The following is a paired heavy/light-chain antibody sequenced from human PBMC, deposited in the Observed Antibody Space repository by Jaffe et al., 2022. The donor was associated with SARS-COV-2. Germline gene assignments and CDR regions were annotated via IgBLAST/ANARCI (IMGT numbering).Heavy chain of an antibody. V-gene: IGHV3-48*02. CDR1: GFTFSSYS. CDR3: ARAPVASSPSEFDS. Sequence: EVQLVESGGGLVHPGGSLRLSCAASGFTFSSYSMNWVRQAPGKGLEWVSYISTSSSTIYYADSVKGRFTISRDNAKNSLYLQMNSLRDEDTAVYFCARAPVASSPSEFDSWGQGTLVTVSS. CDR2: ISTSSSTI. D-gene: IGHD6-6*01. J-gene: IGHJ4*02.
Light chain of an antibody. CDR3: QHLSNWPPGFT. CDR1: QSVSTF. CDR2: AAS. J-gene: IGKJ3*01. V-gene: IGKV3-11*01. Sequence: EIVLTQSPATLSLSPGERATLSCRASQSVSTFLAWYQHRPGQAPRLLIYAASIRATGIPARFSGSGSGTDFTLTISHLEPEDFAVYYCQHLSNWPPGFTFGPGTKVDIK.